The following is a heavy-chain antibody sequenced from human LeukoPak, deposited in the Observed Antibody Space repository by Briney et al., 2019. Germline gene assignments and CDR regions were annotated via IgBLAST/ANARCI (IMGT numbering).Heavy chain of an antibody. V-gene: IGHV3-21*01. CDR1: GFIFSSSA. D-gene: IGHD3-22*01. CDR3: ARAERPRMIVVVPYFDY. Sequence: GGSLRLSCAASGFIFSSSAMNWVRQAPGKGLEWVSSINNDGSYIYYAGSVKGRFTISRDNAKNSLYLRLNSLRVEDTAVYYCARAERPRMIVVVPYFDYWGQGTLVTVSS. J-gene: IGHJ4*02. CDR2: INNDGSYI.